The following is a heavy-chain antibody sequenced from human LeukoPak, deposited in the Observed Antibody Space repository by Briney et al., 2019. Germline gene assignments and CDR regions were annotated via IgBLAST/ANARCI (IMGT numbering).Heavy chain of an antibody. CDR1: GFTFSSYA. V-gene: IGHV3-23*01. CDR3: AKMGGSIAARPNYFDY. J-gene: IGHJ4*02. CDR2: ISGSGGST. D-gene: IGHD6-6*01. Sequence: GGSLSLSCAASGFTFSSYAMNWVRRAPGKGLEWVSAISGSGGSTYYADSVKGRFTISRDNSKNTLYLQMNSRRAEDTAIYYCAKMGGSIAARPNYFDYWGQGTLVTVSS.